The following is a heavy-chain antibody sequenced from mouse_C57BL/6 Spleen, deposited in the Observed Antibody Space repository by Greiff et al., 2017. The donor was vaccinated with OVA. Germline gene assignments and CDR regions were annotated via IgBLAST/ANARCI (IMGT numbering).Heavy chain of an antibody. CDR2: INYDGSST. Sequence: EVKLQESEGGLVQPGSSMKLSCTASGFTFSDYYMAWVRQVPEKGLEWVANINYDGSSTYYLDSLKSRFIISRDNAKNILYLQMSSLKSEDTATYYCARDLYDQGYFDVWGTGTTVTVSS. CDR3: ARDLYDQGYFDV. D-gene: IGHD2-3*01. CDR1: GFTFSDYY. J-gene: IGHJ1*03. V-gene: IGHV5-16*01.